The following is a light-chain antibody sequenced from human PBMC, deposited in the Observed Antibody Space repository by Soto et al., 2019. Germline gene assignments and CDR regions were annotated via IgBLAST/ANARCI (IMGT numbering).Light chain of an antibody. CDR3: QQSYSTLTWT. V-gene: IGKV1-39*01. J-gene: IGKJ1*01. Sequence: DIQMTQSPSSLSASVGDRVTITCRASQSISSYLNWYQQKPGKAPKLLIYDASSLQSGVPSRFSGSGSGTDFTLTISSLQPEDFATYYCQQSYSTLTWTFGQGTKVEIK. CDR1: QSISSY. CDR2: DAS.